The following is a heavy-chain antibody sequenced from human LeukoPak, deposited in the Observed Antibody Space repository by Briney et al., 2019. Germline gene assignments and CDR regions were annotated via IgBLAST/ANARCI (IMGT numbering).Heavy chain of an antibody. V-gene: IGHV3-23*01. CDR3: ARDGVMAGIYFDY. D-gene: IGHD6-19*01. Sequence: GGSLRLSCAASGFTFKNYAMNWVRQAPGKGLEWVAVISGSAGTTYYADSVKGRFTISRDNAKNSLYLQMNSLRAEDTAVYYCARDGVMAGIYFDYWGQGTLVTVSS. CDR2: ISGSAGTT. J-gene: IGHJ4*02. CDR1: GFTFKNYA.